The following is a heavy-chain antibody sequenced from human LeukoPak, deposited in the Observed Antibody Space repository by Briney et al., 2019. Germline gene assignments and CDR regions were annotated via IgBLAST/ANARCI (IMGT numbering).Heavy chain of an antibody. D-gene: IGHD3-22*01. CDR1: GGTFSSYT. CDR3: ARGAYYYDSSGPPAGY. Sequence: GASVKVSCKASGGTFSSYTISWVRQAPGQGLEWMGWMNPNSGNTGYAQKFQGRVTMTRNTSISTAYMELSSLRSEDTAVYYCARGAYYYDSSGPPAGYWGQGTLVTVSS. CDR2: MNPNSGNT. V-gene: IGHV1-8*02. J-gene: IGHJ4*02.